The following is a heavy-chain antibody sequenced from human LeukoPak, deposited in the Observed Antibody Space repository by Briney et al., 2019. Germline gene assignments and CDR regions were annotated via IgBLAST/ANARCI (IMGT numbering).Heavy chain of an antibody. CDR1: GFTFSNYA. CDR2: ISYDGSNK. Sequence: GGSLRLSCAASGFTFSNYAMHWVRQAPGKGLEWVAVISYDGSNKYYADSVKGRFTISRDNSKNTLYLQMNSLRAEDTAMYYCARGGSSGWYLDYWGQGTLVTVSS. CDR3: ARGGSSGWYLDY. D-gene: IGHD6-19*01. V-gene: IGHV3-30-3*01. J-gene: IGHJ4*02.